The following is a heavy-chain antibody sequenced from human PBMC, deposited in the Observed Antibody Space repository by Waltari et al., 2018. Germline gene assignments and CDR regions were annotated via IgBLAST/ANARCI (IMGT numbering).Heavy chain of an antibody. V-gene: IGHV5-51*01. CDR2: IYPGDSDT. D-gene: IGHD3-3*01. CDR3: ARQYYDFWSGYPYFDY. CDR1: GYSFTSYW. Sequence: EVQLVQSGAEVKKPGESLKISCKGSGYSFTSYWIGWVRQLPGKGLEWMGIIYPGDSDTRYSPSFQGQVTISADKSISTAYLQWSSLKASDTAMYYCARQYYDFWSGYPYFDYWGQGTLVTVSS. J-gene: IGHJ4*02.